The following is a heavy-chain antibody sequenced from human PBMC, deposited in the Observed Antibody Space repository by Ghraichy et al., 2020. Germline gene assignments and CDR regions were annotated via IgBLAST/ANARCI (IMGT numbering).Heavy chain of an antibody. V-gene: IGHV3-33*01. J-gene: IGHJ6*02. Sequence: GGSLRLSCAASGFTFSNYRMHWFRQSPGKGLECVAVISYGGSNEDYGDPVKGRFTISRDNSKNTLYLQMNSLRAEDTAVYYCARGKLQVWHNGDVYYGMDVWGQGTTVTVSS. CDR3: ARGKLQVWHNGDVYYGMDV. CDR1: GFTFSNYR. D-gene: IGHD1/OR15-1a*01. CDR2: ISYGGSNE.